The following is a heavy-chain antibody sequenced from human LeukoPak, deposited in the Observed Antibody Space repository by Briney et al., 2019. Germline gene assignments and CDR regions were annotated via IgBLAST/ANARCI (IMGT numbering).Heavy chain of an antibody. V-gene: IGHV3-48*03. D-gene: IGHD3-16*01. Sequence: GGSLRLSCAASGFAFSSYEMNWVRQAPGKGLEWISYISSSASRIYYADSVKGRFTISRDNAKNSLYLQMNSLRAEDTAVYYCARPSLGPSFDYWGQGTLVTVSS. J-gene: IGHJ4*02. CDR2: ISSSASRI. CDR3: ARPSLGPSFDY. CDR1: GFAFSSYE.